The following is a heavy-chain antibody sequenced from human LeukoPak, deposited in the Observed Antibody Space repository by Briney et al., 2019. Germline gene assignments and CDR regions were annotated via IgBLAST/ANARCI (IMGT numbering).Heavy chain of an antibody. CDR2: ISGSGGGT. Sequence: PGGSLRLSCAASGFTFSSYGMSWVRQAPGKGLEWVSAISGSGGGTYYPDSVKGRFTISRDNSKNTLYLQMNSLRAEDTAVYYCAKVVDYFDSLDYFDYWGQGTLVTVSS. J-gene: IGHJ4*02. CDR3: AKVVDYFDSLDYFDY. CDR1: GFTFSSYG. D-gene: IGHD3-22*01. V-gene: IGHV3-23*01.